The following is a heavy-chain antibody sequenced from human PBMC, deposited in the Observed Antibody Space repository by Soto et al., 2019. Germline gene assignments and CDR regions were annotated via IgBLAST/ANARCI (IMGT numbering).Heavy chain of an antibody. CDR1: GGSISSPTYY. D-gene: IGHD3-10*01. Sequence: SETLSLTCTVSGGSISSPTYYWGWIRQPPGKGLEWIGYIYYSGSTNYNPSLKSRVTISVDTSKNQFSLKLSSVTAADTAVYYCARHTSGYYYGSGSSSFDYWGQGTLVTSPQ. V-gene: IGHV4-61*05. CDR2: IYYSGST. J-gene: IGHJ4*02. CDR3: ARHTSGYYYGSGSSSFDY.